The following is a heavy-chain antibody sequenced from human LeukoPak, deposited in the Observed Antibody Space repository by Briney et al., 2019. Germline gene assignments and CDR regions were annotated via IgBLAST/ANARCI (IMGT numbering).Heavy chain of an antibody. J-gene: IGHJ4*02. CDR3: ASVFDS. Sequence: GGSLRLSCAGSGWMHWVRQAPGKGLVWVSGINGLGTATYYADSVKGRFTISRDNAKNTVSLQMNGLSAEDTAVYYCASVFDSWGQGFLVTVSS. CDR1: GW. V-gene: IGHV3-74*01. CDR2: INGLGTAT.